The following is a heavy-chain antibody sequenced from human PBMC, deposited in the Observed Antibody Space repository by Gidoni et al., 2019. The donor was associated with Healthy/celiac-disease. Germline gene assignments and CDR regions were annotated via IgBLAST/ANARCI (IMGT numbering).Heavy chain of an antibody. CDR3: AKESVTTGFDYYFDY. CDR1: GFTFDDYA. J-gene: IGHJ4*02. CDR2: ISWNSGSI. V-gene: IGHV3-9*01. D-gene: IGHD4-17*01. Sequence: EVQLVESGGGWVQPGRSLRLSCAAYGFTFDDYAMHWVRQAPGKGLEWVSGISWNSGSIGYADSVKGRFTISRDNAKNSLYLQMNSLRAEDTALYYCAKESVTTGFDYYFDYWGQGTLVTVSS.